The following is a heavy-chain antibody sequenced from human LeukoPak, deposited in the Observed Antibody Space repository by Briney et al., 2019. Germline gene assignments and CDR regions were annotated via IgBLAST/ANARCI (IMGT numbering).Heavy chain of an antibody. Sequence: GGSLRLSCAASGFTFSNYAMSWVRQAPGKGLEWVSTISSSGGSTYYAGSVKGRFTISRDNSKNTLYLLMNGLRADDTAVYYCAKAMVTGRFPLDVWGQGTTVTVSS. CDR2: ISSSGGST. J-gene: IGHJ6*02. V-gene: IGHV3-23*01. D-gene: IGHD2-21*02. CDR1: GFTFSNYA. CDR3: AKAMVTGRFPLDV.